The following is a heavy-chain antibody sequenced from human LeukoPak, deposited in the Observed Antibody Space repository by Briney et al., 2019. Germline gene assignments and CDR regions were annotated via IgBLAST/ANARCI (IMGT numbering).Heavy chain of an antibody. J-gene: IGHJ5*02. CDR3: ARQYYYDSSGYYQFDP. D-gene: IGHD3-22*01. CDR2: IIPIFGTA. CDR1: GGTFSSYA. Sequence: GASVKVSCKASGGTFSSYAISWVRQAPGQGLEWMGGIIPIFGTANYAQKFQGRVTITADESTSTAYMELSSLRSEDTAVYYCARQYYYDSSGYYQFDPWGQGTLVTVSS. V-gene: IGHV1-69*13.